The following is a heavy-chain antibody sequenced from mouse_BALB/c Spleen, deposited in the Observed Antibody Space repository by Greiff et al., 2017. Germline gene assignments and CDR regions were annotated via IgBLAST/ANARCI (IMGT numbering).Heavy chain of an antibody. J-gene: IGHJ1*01. V-gene: IGHV1-82*01. CDR1: GYAFSSSW. CDR2: IYPGDGDT. D-gene: IGHD1-1*01. Sequence: QVQLQPSGPELVTPGASVKISCKASGYAFSSSWMNWVKPRPGQGLEWIGRIYPGDGDTNYNGKFKGKATLTADKSSSTAYMQLSSLTSVDSAVYFCAREGIYYYGSPYFDVWGAGTTVTVSS. CDR3: AREGIYYYGSPYFDV.